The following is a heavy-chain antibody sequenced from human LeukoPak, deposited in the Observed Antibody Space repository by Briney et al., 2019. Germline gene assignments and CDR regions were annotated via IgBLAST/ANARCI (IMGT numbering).Heavy chain of an antibody. D-gene: IGHD6-13*01. J-gene: IGHJ3*02. Sequence: GRSLRLSCAASGFTFDDYAMHWVRQAPGKGLEWVSGTSWNSGSIGYADSVKGRFTISRDNAKNSLYLQMNSLRAEDTALYYCAKGRSGGLSSSWFSDAFDIWGQGTMVTVSS. V-gene: IGHV3-9*01. CDR3: AKGRSGGLSSSWFSDAFDI. CDR2: TSWNSGSI. CDR1: GFTFDDYA.